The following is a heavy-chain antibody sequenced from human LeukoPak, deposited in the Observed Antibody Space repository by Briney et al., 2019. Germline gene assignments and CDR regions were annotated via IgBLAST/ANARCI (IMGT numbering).Heavy chain of an antibody. Sequence: ETLSLTCAVYGGSFSGYYWSWIRQPPGKGLEWVSTISSSGTRTYYADSVKGRFTISRDNSKNTDLQMNSLRVEDTAVYYCAKSGEGGYYHPHWGLGTLVTVSS. D-gene: IGHD6-25*01. CDR3: AKSGEGGYYHPH. CDR1: GGSFSGYY. J-gene: IGHJ4*02. V-gene: IGHV3-23*01. CDR2: ISSSGTRT.